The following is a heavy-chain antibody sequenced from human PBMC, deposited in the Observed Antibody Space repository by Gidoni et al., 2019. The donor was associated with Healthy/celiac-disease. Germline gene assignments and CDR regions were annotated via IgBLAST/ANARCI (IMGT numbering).Heavy chain of an antibody. J-gene: IGHJ4*02. CDR2: INPSGGST. D-gene: IGHD3-22*01. CDR3: ARLNYYDSSGPSFFDY. Sequence: QVQLVQSGAEVKKPGASVKVSCKASGYTFTSYYMHWVRQAPGQGLEWMGIINPSGGSTSYAQKFQGRVTMTRDTSTSTVYMELSSLRSEDTAVYYCARLNYYDSSGPSFFDYWGQGTLVTVSS. CDR1: GYTFTSYY. V-gene: IGHV1-46*01.